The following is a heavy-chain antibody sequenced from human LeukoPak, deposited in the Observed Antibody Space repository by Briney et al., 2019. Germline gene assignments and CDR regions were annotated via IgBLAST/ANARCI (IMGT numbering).Heavy chain of an antibody. CDR2: ISGSGGST. D-gene: IGHD3-22*01. CDR1: GFTFSSYG. V-gene: IGHV3-23*01. Sequence: GGSLRLSCAASGFTFSSYGMSWVRQAPGKGLEWVSAISGSGGSTYYADSVKGRFTISRDNSKNTLYLQMNSPRAEDTAVYYCAKVKGPLGAYYDSSGYRFDPWGQGTLVTVSS. J-gene: IGHJ5*02. CDR3: AKVKGPLGAYYDSSGYRFDP.